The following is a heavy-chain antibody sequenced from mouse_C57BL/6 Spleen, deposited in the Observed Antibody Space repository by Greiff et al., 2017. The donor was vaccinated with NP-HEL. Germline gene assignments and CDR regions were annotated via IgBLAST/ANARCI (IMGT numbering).Heavy chain of an antibody. CDR2: IHPNSGST. Sequence: QVQLKQSGAELVKPGASVKLSCKASGYTFTSYWMHWVKQRPGQGLEWIGMIHPNSGSTNYNEKFKSKATLTVDKSSSTAYMQLSSLTSEDSAIYYCARGSGYYFYFDYWGQGTTLTVSS. CDR1: GYTFTSYW. V-gene: IGHV1-64*01. D-gene: IGHD2-3*01. CDR3: ARGSGYYFYFDY. J-gene: IGHJ2*01.